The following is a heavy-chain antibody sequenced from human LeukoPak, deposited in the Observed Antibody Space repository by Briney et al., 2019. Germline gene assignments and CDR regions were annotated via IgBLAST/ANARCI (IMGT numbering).Heavy chain of an antibody. CDR3: AKFGDYVWGSYRYFDY. J-gene: IGHJ4*02. Sequence: GGSLRLSCAASGFTFSSYAMSWVRQAPGKGLEWVSAISGSGGSTYYADSVNGRFTISRDNSKNTLYLQMNSLRAEDTAVYYCAKFGDYVWGSYRYFDYWGQETLVTVSS. D-gene: IGHD3-16*02. CDR1: GFTFSSYA. V-gene: IGHV3-23*01. CDR2: ISGSGGST.